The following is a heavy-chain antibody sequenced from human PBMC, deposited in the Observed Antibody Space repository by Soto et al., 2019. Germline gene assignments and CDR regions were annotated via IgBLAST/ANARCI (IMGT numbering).Heavy chain of an antibody. V-gene: IGHV4-34*01. D-gene: IGHD4-17*01. CDR1: GGSISSGDYY. Sequence: SETLSLTCTVSGGSISSGDYYWSWIRQPPGKGLEWIGEINHSGSTNYNPSLKSRVTISVDTSKNQFSLKLSSVTAADTAVYYCARGVTSDVWGQGTTVTVSS. J-gene: IGHJ6*02. CDR3: ARGVTSDV. CDR2: INHSGST.